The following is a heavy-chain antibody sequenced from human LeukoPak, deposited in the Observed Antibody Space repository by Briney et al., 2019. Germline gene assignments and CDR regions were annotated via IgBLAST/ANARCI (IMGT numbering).Heavy chain of an antibody. CDR3: ALYTYGYSFDY. CDR2: IKQDGSEN. V-gene: IGHV3-7*03. Sequence: PGGSLRLSCAASGFTFSGRWMSWVRQAPGKGPEWVANIKQDGSENHYVDSVKGRFTISRDNAKNSLYLQMNSLRVEDTAVYYCALYTYGYSFDYWGQGALVIVSS. CDR1: GFTFSGRW. D-gene: IGHD3-10*01. J-gene: IGHJ4*02.